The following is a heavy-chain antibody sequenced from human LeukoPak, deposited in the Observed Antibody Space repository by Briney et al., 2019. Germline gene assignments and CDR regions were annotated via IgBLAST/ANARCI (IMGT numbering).Heavy chain of an antibody. CDR1: GGSISSSSYY. CDR2: IYYSGST. Sequence: SETLSLTCTVSGGSISSSSYYWGWIRQPPGKGLEWIGSIYYSGSTYYNPSLKSRVTISVDTSKNQFSLKLSSVTAADTAVYYCARDGNYCSGGSCHPFYNWFDPWGQGTLVTVSS. CDR3: ARDGNYCSGGSCHPFYNWFDP. D-gene: IGHD2-15*01. J-gene: IGHJ5*02. V-gene: IGHV4-39*07.